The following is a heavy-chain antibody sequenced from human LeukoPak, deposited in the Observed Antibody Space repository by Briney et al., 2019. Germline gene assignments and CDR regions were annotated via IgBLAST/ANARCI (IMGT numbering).Heavy chain of an antibody. CDR1: GGSFSGYY. V-gene: IGHV4-34*01. Sequence: KTSETLSLTCAVYGGSFSGYYWSWIRQPPGKGLEWIGEINHSGSTNYNPSLKSRVTISVDTSKNQFSLKLSSVTAADTAVYYCASSTMVVTPLSDHIDYWGQGTLVTVSS. J-gene: IGHJ4*02. CDR3: ASSTMVVTPLSDHIDY. CDR2: INHSGST. D-gene: IGHD4-23*01.